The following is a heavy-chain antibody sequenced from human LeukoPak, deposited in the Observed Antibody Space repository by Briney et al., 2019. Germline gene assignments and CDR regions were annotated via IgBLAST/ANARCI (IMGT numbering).Heavy chain of an antibody. D-gene: IGHD3-10*01. CDR2: INPNSGDT. V-gene: IGHV1-2*02. J-gene: IGHJ5*02. CDR1: GYTFTGYY. CDR3: AREGRITMVRRVIGGPDWFDT. Sequence: ASVKVSCKASGYTFTGYYMHWVRQAPGQGLEWMGWINPNSGDTNYAQKFQDRVTMTSDTSISTAYIELRRLRSDETAVYYCAREGRITMVRRVIGGPDWFDTWGQGTLVTVSS.